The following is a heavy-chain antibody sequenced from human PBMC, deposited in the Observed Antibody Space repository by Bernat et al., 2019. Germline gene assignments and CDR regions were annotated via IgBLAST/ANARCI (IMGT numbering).Heavy chain of an antibody. J-gene: IGHJ3*02. CDR2: IRNDGSNT. Sequence: QVQLVESGGGVVQPGRSLRLSCAASGFTFSSYAMHWVRQAPGKGLEWVAFIRNDGSNTYYADFVKGRFTISRDNSKNTLYLQMNSLRAEDTALYYCANGGYCNGGSCYVSAFDIWGQGTMVTVSS. CDR3: ANGGYCNGGSCYVSAFDI. V-gene: IGHV3-30*02. CDR1: GFTFSSYA. D-gene: IGHD2-15*01.